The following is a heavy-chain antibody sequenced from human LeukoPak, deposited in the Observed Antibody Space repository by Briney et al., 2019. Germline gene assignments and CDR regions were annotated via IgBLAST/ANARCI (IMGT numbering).Heavy chain of an antibody. Sequence: SETLSLTCAVYGGSFSGYYWSWIRQPPGKGLEWIGEINHSGSTNYNPSLKSRVTISVDTSKNQFSLKLSSVTAADTAVYYCARECLYYNGMDVWGQGTTVTVSS. CDR1: GGSFSGYY. V-gene: IGHV4-34*01. D-gene: IGHD3-16*01. CDR2: INHSGST. J-gene: IGHJ6*02. CDR3: ARECLYYNGMDV.